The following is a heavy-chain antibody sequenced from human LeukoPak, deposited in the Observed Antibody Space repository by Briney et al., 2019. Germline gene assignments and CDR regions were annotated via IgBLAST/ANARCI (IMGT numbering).Heavy chain of an antibody. CDR1: GFTFSSYS. D-gene: IGHD2-15*01. J-gene: IGHJ4*02. Sequence: GGSLRLSCAASGFTFSSYSMNWVRQAPGKGLEWVSSIGSSSSYIYYADSVKGRFTISRDNAKNSLYLQMNSLRAEDTAVYYCARDRYCSGGSCYANLIDYWGQGTLVTVSS. CDR3: ARDRYCSGGSCYANLIDY. V-gene: IGHV3-21*01. CDR2: IGSSSSYI.